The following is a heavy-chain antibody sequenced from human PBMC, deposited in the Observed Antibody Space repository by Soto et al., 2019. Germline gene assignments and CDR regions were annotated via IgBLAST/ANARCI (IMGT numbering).Heavy chain of an antibody. CDR2: IKTIAGGGTT. Sequence: EVQLVESGGGLVEPGGSHRLSCAASGFTLNDAWMTWVRQGPGKGLEWVSRIKTIAGGGTTDYTAPVKGRFTISRDDSKNTVYLQMNSLKIEDTAVYYCTTERCTGTNCYVKNAFDVWGQGTMVTVSS. V-gene: IGHV3-15*01. CDR1: GFTLNDAW. J-gene: IGHJ3*01. D-gene: IGHD1-1*01. CDR3: TTERCTGTNCYVKNAFDV.